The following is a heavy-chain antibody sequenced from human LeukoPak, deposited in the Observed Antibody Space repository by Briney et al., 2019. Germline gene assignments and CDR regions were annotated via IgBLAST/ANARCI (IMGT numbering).Heavy chain of an antibody. D-gene: IGHD3-10*01. Sequence: GGSLRLSCAASGFTFSDYHMSWIRQAPGKGLEWVSYISKSGSTKDYADSVKGRFTISRDNTKNSLYLQMNSLRVEDTAVYYCARVLGSYAVDYWGQGTLATVSS. V-gene: IGHV3-11*01. J-gene: IGHJ4*02. CDR1: GFTFSDYH. CDR2: ISKSGSTK. CDR3: ARVLGSYAVDY.